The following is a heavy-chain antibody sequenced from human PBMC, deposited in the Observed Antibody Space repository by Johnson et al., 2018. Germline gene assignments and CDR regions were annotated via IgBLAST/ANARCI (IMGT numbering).Heavy chain of an antibody. CDR3: ARDSVSRGFLDFDCMDV. CDR1: GGSISSYY. D-gene: IGHD3/OR15-3a*01. CDR2: IYYSGST. J-gene: IGHJ6*02. V-gene: IGHV4-59*01. Sequence: QVQLQESGPGLVKPSETLSLTCTVSGGSISSYYWSWIRQPPGKGLEWIGYIYYSGSTNSNPSLKSRVTISVDTSKNQFSLKLSSVTAADTAVYYCARDSVSRGFLDFDCMDVWGQGTTVTVSS.